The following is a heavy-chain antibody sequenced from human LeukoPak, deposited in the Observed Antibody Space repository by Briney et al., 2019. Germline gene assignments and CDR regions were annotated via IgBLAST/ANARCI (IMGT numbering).Heavy chain of an antibody. D-gene: IGHD3-3*01. CDR1: GGSMTDYY. V-gene: IGHV4-59*01. CDR2: IYYIGST. Sequence: PSETLSLTCTVSGGSMTDYYCSWIRQSPGKGLDWIGSIYYIGSTNYNPSLRSRDTLSVDTSKNQFSLRLTSVTAADTAVYFCASFPSFGGAFDIWGQGTMVTVSS. CDR3: ASFPSFGGAFDI. J-gene: IGHJ3*02.